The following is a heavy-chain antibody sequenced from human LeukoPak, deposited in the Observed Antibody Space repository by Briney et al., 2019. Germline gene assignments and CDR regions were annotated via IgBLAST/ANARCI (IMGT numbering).Heavy chain of an antibody. D-gene: IGHD6-13*01. CDR3: ARGSQLVSYWYFDL. CDR2: TYYRSKWYD. Sequence: SQTLSLTCAISGDSVSGNSVTWHWIRQSPSRGLEWLGRTYYRSKWYDDYAVSVKNRVTINPDTSKNQFSLQLNSVTPEDTAVYYCARGSQLVSYWYFDLWGRGTLVTVSS. V-gene: IGHV6-1*01. J-gene: IGHJ2*01. CDR1: GDSVSGNSVT.